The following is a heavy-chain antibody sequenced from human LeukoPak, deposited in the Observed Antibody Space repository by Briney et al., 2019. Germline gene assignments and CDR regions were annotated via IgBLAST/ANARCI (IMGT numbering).Heavy chain of an antibody. J-gene: IGHJ4*02. V-gene: IGHV3-74*01. D-gene: IGHD7-27*01. CDR2: INSDGSST. Sequence: GGSLRLSCAASGFTFSDYWMHWVRQAPGKGLVWVSRINSDGSSTNYADSVKGRFTISRDNAKNTLYLQMNSLRAEDTAVYYCARGYRPSWGSTVGDYWGQGTLVTVSS. CDR1: GFTFSDYW. CDR3: ARGYRPSWGSTVGDY.